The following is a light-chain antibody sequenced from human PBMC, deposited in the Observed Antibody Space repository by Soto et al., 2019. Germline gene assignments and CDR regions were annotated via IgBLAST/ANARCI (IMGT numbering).Light chain of an antibody. J-gene: IGKJ1*01. Sequence: DIQMSQSPSSLSASVGDRVTLTCRASQDISHLLACYQHRPGKVPQLLIYGASTLQSGVPSRFSGSGSGTAFALTISSLQPEDVATYYCLSYSKDVPGTFGQGTKVDI. CDR2: GAS. V-gene: IGKV1-27*01. CDR1: QDISHL. CDR3: LSYSKDVPGT.